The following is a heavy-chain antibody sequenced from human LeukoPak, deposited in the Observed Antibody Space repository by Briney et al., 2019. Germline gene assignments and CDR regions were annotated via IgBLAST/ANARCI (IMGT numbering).Heavy chain of an antibody. D-gene: IGHD2-15*01. CDR3: ANVAKGRYFFYYMDV. V-gene: IGHV1-18*01. CDR2: ISSDNGIP. CDR1: GYTFTSYG. J-gene: IGHJ6*03. Sequence: ASVKVSCKASGYTFTSYGISWVRQAPGRGLEWIGWISSDNGIPRYADKFQGRVTLTTDTSKTTTYMELRSLRSDDSAVYFCANVAKGRYFFYYMDVWGKGTTVTVSS.